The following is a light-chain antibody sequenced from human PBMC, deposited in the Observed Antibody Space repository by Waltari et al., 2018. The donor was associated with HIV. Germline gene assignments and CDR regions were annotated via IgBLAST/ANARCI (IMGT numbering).Light chain of an antibody. CDR3: QQYHDWIPVT. CDR2: AAS. J-gene: IGKJ1*01. CDR1: QAISNN. Sequence: EVVMTQSPATLSVSPGEYATLSCRATQAISNNLAWYQKKPGQAPRLLICAASTRATGIPVRFSGSGAGMEFTHTTRSLQSEDCVIFYCQQYHDWIPVTFGPGTKVE. V-gene: IGKV3-15*01.